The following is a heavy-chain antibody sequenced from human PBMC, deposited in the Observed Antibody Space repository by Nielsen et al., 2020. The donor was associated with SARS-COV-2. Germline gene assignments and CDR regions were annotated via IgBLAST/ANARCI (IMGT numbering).Heavy chain of an antibody. CDR1: GGSISRINW. CDR2: IYHSGST. D-gene: IGHD4-17*01. Sequence: GSLRLSFAVSGGSISRINWWCWFRQPPGKVLEWIGEIYHSGSTNYNPSLKSRVTISVDKSKNQFSLKLSSVTAADTAVYYCASYVETTSPTNFQHWGQGTLVTVSS. V-gene: IGHV4-4*02. J-gene: IGHJ1*01. CDR3: ASYVETTSPTNFQH.